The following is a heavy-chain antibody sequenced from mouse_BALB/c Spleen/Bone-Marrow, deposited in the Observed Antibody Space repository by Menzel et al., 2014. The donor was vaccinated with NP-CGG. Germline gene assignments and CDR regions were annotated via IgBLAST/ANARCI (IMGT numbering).Heavy chain of an antibody. J-gene: IGHJ4*01. CDR3: ARDSFLITRALDY. CDR1: GFSLXGYG. Sequence: VNVVESGPGLVAPSQSLSITCTVSGFSLXGYGVSWVRQPPGKGLEWLGMIWGDGSTDYNSALKSRLSINKDNSKSQVFLKMNSLQTDDTARYYCARDSFLITRALDYWGQGTSVTVSS. V-gene: IGHV2-6-7*01. CDR2: IWGDGST. D-gene: IGHD2-4*01.